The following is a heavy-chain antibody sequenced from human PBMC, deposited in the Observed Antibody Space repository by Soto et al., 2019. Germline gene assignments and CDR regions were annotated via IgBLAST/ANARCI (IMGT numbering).Heavy chain of an antibody. V-gene: IGHV1-18*01. D-gene: IGHD2-15*01. Sequence: ASVKVSCKASGYSFRTHGISWVRQAPGQGLEWMGWISTYDDKTNFPQKFQGRITMTTDTSTSTAYMELRSLRSDDTAVYFCARDLGYCNSSGCFRNW. CDR3: ARDLGYCNSSGCFRNW. CDR1: GYSFRTHG. J-gene: IGHJ5*01. CDR2: ISTYDDKT.